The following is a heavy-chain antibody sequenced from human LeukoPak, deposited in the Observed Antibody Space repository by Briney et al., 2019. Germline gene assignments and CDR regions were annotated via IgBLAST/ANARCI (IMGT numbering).Heavy chain of an antibody. J-gene: IGHJ4*02. CDR3: ARTSTLGRADY. CDR2: ISSSGSSI. V-gene: IGHV3-11*04. Sequence: GGSLRLSCAAFGFTFSDFYMSWLRQAPGKGREWVSYISSSGSSIHHADSVKGRFTISRDNAKNSLYLQMNSLRAEDTAVYYCARTSTLGRADYWGQGTLVTVSS. CDR1: GFTFSDFY.